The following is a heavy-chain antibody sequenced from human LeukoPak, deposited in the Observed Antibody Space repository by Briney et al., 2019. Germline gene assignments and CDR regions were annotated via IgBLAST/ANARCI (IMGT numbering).Heavy chain of an antibody. Sequence: SGRPLSLSCAPSRFTFSSYGMHWGPQAPHEGREWVVVIWYDGSDKYYADSVKGRFTISRDNSKNTLYLKIHSLRAEDTAVYYCARDDEAMAGTFFFWGQGTLVTVSS. CDR1: RFTFSSYG. J-gene: IGHJ4*02. CDR2: IWYDGSDK. V-gene: IGHV3-33*01. D-gene: IGHD6-19*01. CDR3: ARDDEAMAGTFFF.